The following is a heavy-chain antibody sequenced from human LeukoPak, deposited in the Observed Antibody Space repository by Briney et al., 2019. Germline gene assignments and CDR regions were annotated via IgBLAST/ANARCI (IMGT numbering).Heavy chain of an antibody. Sequence: PGGSLRLSCAVSGFTFSTYSMNWVRQAPGKGLEWVSSISSSSSHIYYADSVKGRFTISRDNSKNTLYLQMNSLRAEDTAVYYCAKPQKLWFGELSTDYWGQGTLVTVSS. D-gene: IGHD3-10*01. J-gene: IGHJ4*02. CDR2: ISSSSSHI. CDR3: AKPQKLWFGELSTDY. V-gene: IGHV3-21*01. CDR1: GFTFSTYS.